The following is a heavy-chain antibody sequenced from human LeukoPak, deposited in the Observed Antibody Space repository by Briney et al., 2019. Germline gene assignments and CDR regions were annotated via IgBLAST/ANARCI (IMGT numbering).Heavy chain of an antibody. CDR1: GYTFTGYY. Sequence: ASVKVSCKASGYTFTGYYIHWVRQAPGQGLEWMGWINPNSGGTNYAQKFQGGVTMTRDTSISTAYMELSTLRSDDTAVYYCAKNYQLLSYNCFDPWGQGTLVTVSS. V-gene: IGHV1-2*02. J-gene: IGHJ5*02. CDR3: AKNYQLLSYNCFDP. D-gene: IGHD2-2*01. CDR2: INPNSGGT.